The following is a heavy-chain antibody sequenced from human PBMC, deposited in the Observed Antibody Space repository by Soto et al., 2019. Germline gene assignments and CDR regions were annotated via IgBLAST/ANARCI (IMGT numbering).Heavy chain of an antibody. CDR2: IKQDGSEK. D-gene: IGHD5-12*01. CDR1: GFTFSSYW. Sequence: GGSLRLSCAASGFTFSSYWMSWVRQAPGKGLEWVANIKQDGSEKYYVDSVKGRFTISRDNAKNSLYLQMNSLRAEDTAVYYCARDRSWSGYDFDYFDYWGQGTLVTVSS. V-gene: IGHV3-7*01. J-gene: IGHJ4*02. CDR3: ARDRSWSGYDFDYFDY.